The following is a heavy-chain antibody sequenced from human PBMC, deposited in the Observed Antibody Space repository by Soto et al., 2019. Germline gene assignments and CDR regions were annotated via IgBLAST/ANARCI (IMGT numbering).Heavy chain of an antibody. Sequence: SGPTLVNPTETLTLTCTVSGFSLSNARMGVSWIRQPPGKALEWLAHIFSNDEKSYSTSLKSRLTISKDTSKSQVVLTMTNMDPVDTATYYCARTYYDFWSGYPPYYFDYWGQGTLVTVSS. J-gene: IGHJ4*02. CDR3: ARTYYDFWSGYPPYYFDY. V-gene: IGHV2-26*01. D-gene: IGHD3-3*01. CDR1: GFSLSNARMG. CDR2: IFSNDEK.